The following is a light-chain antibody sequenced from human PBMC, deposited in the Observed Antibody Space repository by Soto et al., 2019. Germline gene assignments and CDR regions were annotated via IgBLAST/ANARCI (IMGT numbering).Light chain of an antibody. CDR2: DAS. V-gene: IGKV1-5*01. J-gene: IGKJ4*01. CDR1: QSISNW. Sequence: DIQMTQSPSTLSASVGDRVTITCRANQSISNWLAWYQQRPGKAPNLLMYDASSLQSGVPSRFSGSGYGREFTLTISNLQPDDFATYYCQQYNSSPLTFGGGTKVEIK. CDR3: QQYNSSPLT.